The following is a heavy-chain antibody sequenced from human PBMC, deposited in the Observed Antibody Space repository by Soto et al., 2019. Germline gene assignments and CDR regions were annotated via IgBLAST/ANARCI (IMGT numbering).Heavy chain of an antibody. Sequence: SETLSLTCTVSSGSISVTNVFWGWVRQPPGKGLEWIGNIDYSGTAYFSPSLATRVTFHVDTSKNQFSLTLYSVNAADTAVYYCARITGRHLDYWGKGILVTVSS. CDR2: IDYSGTA. J-gene: IGHJ4*02. CDR1: SGSISVTNVF. CDR3: ARITGRHLDY. D-gene: IGHD1-20*01. V-gene: IGHV4-39*01.